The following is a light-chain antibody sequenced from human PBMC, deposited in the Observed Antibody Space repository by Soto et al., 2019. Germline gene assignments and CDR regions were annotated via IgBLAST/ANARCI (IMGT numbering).Light chain of an antibody. CDR3: QQYSRAPLT. V-gene: IGKV3-20*01. J-gene: IGKJ1*01. CDR2: GAS. Sequence: EIVLTHSPGTLSLPPGGRATLSCRASQSIDNNYLAWYQQKPGQAPRLVIYGASTRATDIPDRFSASGSGTDFTLTISRLEPEDFAVYYCQQYSRAPLTFGQGTKVDIK. CDR1: QSIDNNY.